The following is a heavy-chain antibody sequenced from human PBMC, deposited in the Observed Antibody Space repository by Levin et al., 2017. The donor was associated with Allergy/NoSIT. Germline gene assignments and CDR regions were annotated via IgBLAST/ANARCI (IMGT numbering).Heavy chain of an antibody. Sequence: LSLTRAASGFTFSSHGMHRVRQAPGKGLEWVAVIWDDGYKKYYADSVKGRFTISRDNSKNTLYLQMNSLRAEDTAVYYCARVLRFSYYYYVDGWGKGTTVTVSS. CDR1: GFTFSSHG. CDR3: ARVLRFSYYYYVDG. D-gene: IGHD5-12*01. V-gene: IGHV3-33*01. CDR2: IWDDGYKK. J-gene: IGHJ6*03.